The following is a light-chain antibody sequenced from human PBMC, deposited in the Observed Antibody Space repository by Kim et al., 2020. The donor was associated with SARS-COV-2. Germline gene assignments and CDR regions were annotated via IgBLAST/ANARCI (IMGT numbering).Light chain of an antibody. CDR2: LERSGSY. CDR1: SGHSSYI. V-gene: IGLV4-60*03. J-gene: IGLJ3*02. Sequence: QLVLTQSSSASASLGSSVKLTCTLSSGHSSYIIAWHQQQPGKAPRYLMKLERSGSYNKGSGVPDRFSGSSSGADRYLTISNLQSEDEADYYCETWDSNIRVFGGGTQLTVL. CDR3: ETWDSNIRV.